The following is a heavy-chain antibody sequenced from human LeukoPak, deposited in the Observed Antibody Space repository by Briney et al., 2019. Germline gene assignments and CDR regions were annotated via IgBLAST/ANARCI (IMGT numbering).Heavy chain of an antibody. J-gene: IGHJ4*02. CDR3: ARRQDGHDY. CDR1: GVSIANTFYY. Sequence: PAETLSFTCTVSGVSIANTFYYWNWLRQPAGKGLEWIGRIYTTGSTDYNPSLKSRVTISLDTARNQFSLKLSSVTAADTAVYYCARRQDGHDYWGQGTLVSVSS. CDR2: IYTTGST. V-gene: IGHV4-61*02.